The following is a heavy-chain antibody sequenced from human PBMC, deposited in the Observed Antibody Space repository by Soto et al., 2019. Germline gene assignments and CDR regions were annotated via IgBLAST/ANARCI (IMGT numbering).Heavy chain of an antibody. CDR1: GFTFSTYG. V-gene: IGHV3-30*18. CDR3: AKDFKVSGSHYGTLNYYYGMDV. CDR2: ISYDGYLK. Sequence: QTGGSLRLSXAASGFTFSTYGMQWVRQAPGKGLEWVAVISYDGYLKYYVDAVKGRFTVARDNSKNTLFLEMNSLRVEDTAVYFCAKDFKVSGSHYGTLNYYYGMDVWGQGTTVTVSS. J-gene: IGHJ6*02. D-gene: IGHD3-10*01.